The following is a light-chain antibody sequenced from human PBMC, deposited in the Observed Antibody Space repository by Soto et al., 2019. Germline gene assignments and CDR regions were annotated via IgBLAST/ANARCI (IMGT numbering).Light chain of an antibody. CDR1: SSNIVAGYD. V-gene: IGLV1-40*01. CDR3: QSYDSSLSGFVV. Sequence: QSVLTQPPSVSVAPGQRVTISCTGSSSNIVAGYDVHWYQQLPGTAPKLLIYGNSNRPSGVPDRFSGSKSGTSASLAITGLQAEDEADYYCQSYDSSLSGFVVFGGGTKLTVL. J-gene: IGLJ2*01. CDR2: GNS.